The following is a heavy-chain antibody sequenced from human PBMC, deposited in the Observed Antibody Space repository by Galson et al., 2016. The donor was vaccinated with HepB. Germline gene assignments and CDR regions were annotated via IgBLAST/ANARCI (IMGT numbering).Heavy chain of an antibody. CDR2: IKQDGSEK. J-gene: IGHJ4*02. D-gene: IGHD3-10*01. CDR1: GFTFSTYW. V-gene: IGHV3-7*03. CDR3: ARAYYYGSGSQPYYFDY. Sequence: SLRLSCAASGFTFSTYWMSWVRQAPGKGLEWVANIKQDGSEKDYVDSVKGRFTISRDNAKNSLYLQMNGLRAEDTAVYYCARAYYYGSGSQPYYFDYWGQGTLVTVSS.